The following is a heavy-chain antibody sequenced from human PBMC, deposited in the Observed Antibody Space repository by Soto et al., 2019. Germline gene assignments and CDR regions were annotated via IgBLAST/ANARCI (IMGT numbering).Heavy chain of an antibody. CDR1: GYTFTSYG. Sequence: QVQLVQSGAEVKKPGASVKVSCKASGYTFTSYGISWVRQAPGQVLEWMGWISAYNGNTNYAQKLQGRVTMTTDTTTRRAYMGRRGLTSDVTAVYYCASEARAWELLAAFDIWGQGTMVTVSS. CDR3: ASEARAWELLAAFDI. V-gene: IGHV1-18*01. J-gene: IGHJ3*02. D-gene: IGHD1-26*01. CDR2: ISAYNGNT.